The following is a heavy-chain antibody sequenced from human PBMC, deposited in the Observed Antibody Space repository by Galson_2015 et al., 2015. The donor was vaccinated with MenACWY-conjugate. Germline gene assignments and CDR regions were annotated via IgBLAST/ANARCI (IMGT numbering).Heavy chain of an antibody. D-gene: IGHD6-19*01. Sequence: SLRLSCAASGFTFNTHWMGWVRQAPGAGLQWVANIKHDGSGTYYVDSVKGRFTISRDNARNSLYLHMSNLRAEDTAVYYCTRAKEQWLSKTFDVWGQGTMVTVSS. J-gene: IGHJ3*01. CDR1: GFTFNTHW. CDR2: IKHDGSGT. V-gene: IGHV3-7*01. CDR3: TRAKEQWLSKTFDV.